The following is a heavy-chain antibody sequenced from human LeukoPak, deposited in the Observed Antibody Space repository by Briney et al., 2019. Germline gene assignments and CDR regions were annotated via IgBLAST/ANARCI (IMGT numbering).Heavy chain of an antibody. CDR2: MNPNSGNT. V-gene: IGHV1-8*01. CDR1: GYTFTSYG. CDR3: ARGEIVVVPAATTPSNYYYYYGMDV. D-gene: IGHD2-2*01. J-gene: IGHJ6*02. Sequence: GASVKVSCKASGYTFTSYGINWVRQATGQGLEWMGWMNPNSGNTGYAQKFQGRVTMTRNTSISTAYMELSSLRSEDTAVYYCARGEIVVVPAATTPSNYYYYYGMDVWGQGTTVTVSS.